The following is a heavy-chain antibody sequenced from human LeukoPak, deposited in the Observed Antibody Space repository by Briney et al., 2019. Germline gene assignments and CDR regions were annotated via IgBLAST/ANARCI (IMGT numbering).Heavy chain of an antibody. J-gene: IGHJ4*02. CDR2: INHSGST. Sequence: PSETLSLTCAVYGGSFSGYYWSWIRQPPGKGLEWIGEINHSGSTNYNPSLKSRVTISVGTSKNQFSLKLSSVTAADTAVYYCARGRAGNSSSSGFDYWGQGTLVTVSS. CDR3: ARGRAGNSSSSGFDY. V-gene: IGHV4-34*01. CDR1: GGSFSGYY. D-gene: IGHD6-6*01.